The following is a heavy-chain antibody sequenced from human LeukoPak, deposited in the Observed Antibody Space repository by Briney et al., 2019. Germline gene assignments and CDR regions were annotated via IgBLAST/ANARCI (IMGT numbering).Heavy chain of an antibody. CDR1: VGTFSSYA. Sequence: GASVKVSCKASVGTFSSYAISWVRQAPGQGLEWMGRIIPILGIGNYAQKFQGRVTITADKSTSTAYMELSSLRSEATAVYYCESEVVITSYYFDYWGQGTLVTVSS. D-gene: IGHD3-22*01. CDR2: IIPILGIG. V-gene: IGHV1-69*04. CDR3: ESEVVITSYYFDY. J-gene: IGHJ4*02.